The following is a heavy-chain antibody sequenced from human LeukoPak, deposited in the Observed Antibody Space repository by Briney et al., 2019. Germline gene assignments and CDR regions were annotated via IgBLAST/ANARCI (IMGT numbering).Heavy chain of an antibody. J-gene: IGHJ4*02. CDR2: IDYDSSLI. D-gene: IGHD3-9*01. V-gene: IGHV3-21*01. Sequence: GGSLRLSCAASGFTFSTSAMNWVRQVPGKGLEWVSSIDYDSSLIYYAASVRGRFTISRDNARNSVYLQMNSLRVEDTAVYYCARDPLRYLRVGHYDYWGQGTLVAVSS. CDR1: GFTFSTSA. CDR3: ARDPLRYLRVGHYDY.